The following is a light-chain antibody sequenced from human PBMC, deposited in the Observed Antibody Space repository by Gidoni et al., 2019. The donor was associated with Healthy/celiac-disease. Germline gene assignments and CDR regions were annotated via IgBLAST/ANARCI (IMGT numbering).Light chain of an antibody. CDR1: QSISSY. Sequence: DIQITQSPSSLSAPVGDRVTITCRASQSISSYLHWYQQKPGKAPKLLIYSASSLQSGVPSRFSGSGSGTDFTLTISSLQPEDFATYYCQQSYSTPPLTFGGGTKVEIK. CDR3: QQSYSTPPLT. J-gene: IGKJ4*01. V-gene: IGKV1-39*01. CDR2: SAS.